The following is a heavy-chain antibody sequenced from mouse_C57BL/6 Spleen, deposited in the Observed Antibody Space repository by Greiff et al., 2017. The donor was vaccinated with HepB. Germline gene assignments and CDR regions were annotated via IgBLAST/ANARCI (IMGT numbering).Heavy chain of an antibody. CDR1: GFTFSDYY. CDR2: ISNGGGST. D-gene: IGHD2-2*01. V-gene: IGHV5-12*01. CDR3: ARPYGYGAWFAY. J-gene: IGHJ3*01. Sequence: EVHLVESGGGLVQPGGSLKLSCAASGFTFSDYYMYWVRQTPEKRLEWVAYISNGGGSTYYPDTVKGRFTISRDNAKNTLYLQMSRLKSEDTAMYYCARPYGYGAWFAYWGQGTLVTVSA.